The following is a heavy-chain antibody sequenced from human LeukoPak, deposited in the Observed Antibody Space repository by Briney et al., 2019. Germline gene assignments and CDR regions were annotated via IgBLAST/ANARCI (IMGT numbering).Heavy chain of an antibody. Sequence: ASVKVSCKASGYTFTSYAMHWVRQAPGRRLEWMGWINAGNGNTKYSQKFQGRVTITRDTSASTAYMELSSLRSEDTAVYYCARGRPPYYYFDYWGQGTLVTVSS. CDR3: ARGRPPYYYFDY. D-gene: IGHD6-6*01. CDR2: INAGNGNT. J-gene: IGHJ4*02. CDR1: GYTFTSYA. V-gene: IGHV1-3*01.